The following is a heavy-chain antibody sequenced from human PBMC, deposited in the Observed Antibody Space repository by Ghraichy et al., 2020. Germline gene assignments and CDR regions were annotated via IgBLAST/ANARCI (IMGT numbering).Heavy chain of an antibody. CDR2: ISSSSSYI. V-gene: IGHV3-21*01. J-gene: IGHJ4*02. CDR1: GFTFSSYS. Sequence: GGSLRLSCAASGFTFSSYSMNWVRQAPGKGLEWVSSISSSSSYIYYADSVKGRFTISRDNAKNSLYLQMNSLRAEDTAVYYCARAVICSSTSCPMDYWGQGTLVTVSS. D-gene: IGHD2-2*01. CDR3: ARAVICSSTSCPMDY.